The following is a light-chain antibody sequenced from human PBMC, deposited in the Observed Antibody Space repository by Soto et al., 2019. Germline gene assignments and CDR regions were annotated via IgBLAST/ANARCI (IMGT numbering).Light chain of an antibody. V-gene: IGKV1-5*01. CDR2: DAS. CDR1: QSISSW. Sequence: DIQMTQSPSTLSASVGDRVTITCRASQSISSWLAWYQQKPGKAPKLLIYDASSLESGVPSRFSGSGSGTEFTLTISSLQPDDFATYYCQQYNSYSQAFRQGTKLEIK. CDR3: QQYNSYSQA. J-gene: IGKJ2*01.